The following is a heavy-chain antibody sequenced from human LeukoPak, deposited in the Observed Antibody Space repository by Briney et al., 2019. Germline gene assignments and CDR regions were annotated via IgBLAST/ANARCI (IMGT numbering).Heavy chain of an antibody. CDR3: ARTTEAHSWQTQYYSYYMDV. Sequence: PSETLSLTCAVYGGSFSGYYWSWIRQPPGKGLEWIGEINHSGTTNYNSSLKSRVTVSVDTSKNQFSLKLSSVTAADKAVYYCARTTEAHSWQTQYYSYYMDVWGKGTTVTVSS. D-gene: IGHD6-13*01. J-gene: IGHJ6*03. CDR1: GGSFSGYY. V-gene: IGHV4-34*01. CDR2: INHSGTT.